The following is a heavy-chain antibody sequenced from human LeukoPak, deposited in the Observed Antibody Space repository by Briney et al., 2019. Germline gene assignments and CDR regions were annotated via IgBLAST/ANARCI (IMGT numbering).Heavy chain of an antibody. Sequence: GGSLRLSCAASGVTFSSYEMNWVRQPPGKGLEWVSYISSSGSTIYYADSVKGRFTISRDNTNNSLYMQMNSIAAEDTAFYYSTRPTTCYYFDYWGQGTLVTVSS. CDR3: TRPTTCYYFDY. J-gene: IGHJ4*02. CDR1: GVTFSSYE. D-gene: IGHD1-26*01. V-gene: IGHV3-48*03. CDR2: ISSSGSTI.